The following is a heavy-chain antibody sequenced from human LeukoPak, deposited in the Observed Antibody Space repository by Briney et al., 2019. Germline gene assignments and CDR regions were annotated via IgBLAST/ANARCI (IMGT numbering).Heavy chain of an antibody. D-gene: IGHD3-3*01. V-gene: IGHV3-74*01. Sequence: GGSLRLSCAASGFTFSSYAMHWVRQAPGRGLGWFSRINSDESSRSYADSVKGRFTISRDNAKNTLYLQMNSLRAEDTAVYYCARGPEYYDFWSGYHLGYFDYWGQGTLVTVSS. CDR2: INSDESSR. CDR3: ARGPEYYDFWSGYHLGYFDY. J-gene: IGHJ4*02. CDR1: GFTFSSYA.